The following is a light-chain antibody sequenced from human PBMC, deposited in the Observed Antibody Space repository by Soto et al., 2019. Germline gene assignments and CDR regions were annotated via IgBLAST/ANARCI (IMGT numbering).Light chain of an antibody. CDR2: HVS. V-gene: IGLV2-14*01. CDR3: SSTYV. CDR1: SSDVGGYNY. Sequence: QSALTQPASVSGSPGQSITISCTGTSSDVGGYNYVSWYQQHPAKVPKLTIYHVSNRPSGVSDRFSGSKSGNTASLTISGLQAEDEGDYTTSSTYVFGTGTKLTVL. J-gene: IGLJ1*01.